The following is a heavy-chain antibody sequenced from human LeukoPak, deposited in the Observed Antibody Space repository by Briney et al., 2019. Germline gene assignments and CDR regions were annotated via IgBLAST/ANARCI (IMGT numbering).Heavy chain of an antibody. J-gene: IGHJ6*03. V-gene: IGHV3-48*04. CDR2: ISSSSSTI. CDR3: ARLVVPAAISVDYYYYMDV. CDR1: GFTFITHS. Sequence: GGSLRLSCAASGFTFITHSMNWVRQAPGKGREWGSYISSSSSTIFYADSVKGRFTISRDNAKNSLYLQMNSLRAEDTAVYYCARLVVPAAISVDYYYYMDVWGKGTTVTVSS. D-gene: IGHD2-2*02.